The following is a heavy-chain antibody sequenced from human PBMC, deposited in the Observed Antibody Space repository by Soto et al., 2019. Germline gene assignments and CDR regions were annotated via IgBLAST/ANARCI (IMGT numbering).Heavy chain of an antibody. Sequence: QVQLVQSGAEVKKPGASVTVSCRSSGDTFNDYYIHWVRQAPGQGLEWMGWINPNGGVTKYAQKFQCWVSMTRDTSIRAVYMQLSRLRSDDTAVYYCARESGGATAPLDYYYFYMDVWGTGTTVTVSS. J-gene: IGHJ6*03. V-gene: IGHV1-2*04. CDR3: ARESGGATAPLDYYYFYMDV. CDR2: INPNGGVT. D-gene: IGHD5-12*01. CDR1: GDTFNDYY.